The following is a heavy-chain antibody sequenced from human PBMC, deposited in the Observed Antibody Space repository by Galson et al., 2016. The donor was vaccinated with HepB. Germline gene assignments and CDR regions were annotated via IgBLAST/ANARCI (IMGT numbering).Heavy chain of an antibody. CDR2: INPHSGAT. D-gene: IGHD2-21*02. V-gene: IGHV1-2*02. Sequence: SVKVSCKASGYTFTAYYLHWVRQAPGQGLEWMGWINPHSGATNYAKKFQGRVTMTGDTSISTASVELRSLRSDDTAIYYCAKDQCSGGDCFTTFDNWGQGTLVIVSS. CDR1: GYTFTAYY. J-gene: IGHJ4*02. CDR3: AKDQCSGGDCFTTFDN.